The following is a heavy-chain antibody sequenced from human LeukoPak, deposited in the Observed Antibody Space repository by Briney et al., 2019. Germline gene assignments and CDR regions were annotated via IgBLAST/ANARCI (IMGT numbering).Heavy chain of an antibody. J-gene: IGHJ6*02. Sequence: PSETLSLTCTVSGGSISSYYWSWIRQPAGKGLEWIGGIYPSGSTNYNPSLKSRVTMSVDTSKNQFSLKLSSVTAADTAVYYCARDSSSWYMGEYYYYGMDVWGQGTTVTVSS. D-gene: IGHD6-13*01. V-gene: IGHV4-4*07. CDR1: GGSISSYY. CDR2: IYPSGST. CDR3: ARDSSSWYMGEYYYYGMDV.